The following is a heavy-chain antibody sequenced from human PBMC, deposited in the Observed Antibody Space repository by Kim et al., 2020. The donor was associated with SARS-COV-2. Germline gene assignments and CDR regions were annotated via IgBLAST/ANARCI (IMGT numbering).Heavy chain of an antibody. CDR3: ARGSPGYSYGYSPLLDY. Sequence: GESLKISCKGSGYSFTSYWIGWVRQMPGKGLEWMGIIYPGDSDTRYSPSFQGQVTISADKSISTAYLQWSSLKASDTAMYYCARGSPGYSYGYSPLLDYWGQGTLVTVSS. D-gene: IGHD5-18*01. J-gene: IGHJ4*02. CDR2: IYPGDSDT. V-gene: IGHV5-51*01. CDR1: GYSFTSYW.